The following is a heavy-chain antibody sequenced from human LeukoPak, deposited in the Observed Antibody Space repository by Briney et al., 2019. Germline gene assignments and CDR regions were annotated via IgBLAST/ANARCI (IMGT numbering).Heavy chain of an antibody. CDR2: IYPGDSDT. D-gene: IGHD3-10*01. Sequence: GESLKISCKVSGSSFTSYWIGWVRQMRRKGLEWMGSIYPGDSDTRYRPSFQGQVTLSADKSISTPYLQWSSLKASDTAMYYCARQVVRGERDYWGQGTLVTISS. V-gene: IGHV5-51*01. CDR1: GSSFTSYW. J-gene: IGHJ4*02. CDR3: ARQVVRGERDY.